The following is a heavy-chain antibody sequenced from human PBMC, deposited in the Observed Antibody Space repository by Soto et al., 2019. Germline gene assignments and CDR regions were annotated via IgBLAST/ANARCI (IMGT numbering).Heavy chain of an antibody. CDR3: ARAPVGVVVVAATTPFDY. CDR2: NIPILGIA. V-gene: IGHV1-69*02. D-gene: IGHD2-15*01. CDR1: GGTFSSYT. J-gene: IGHJ4*02. Sequence: SVKVSCKASGGTFSSYTISWVRQAPGQGLEWMGRNIPILGIANYAQKFQGRVTITADKSTSTAYMELSSLRSEDTAVYYCARAPVGVVVVAATTPFDYWGQGTLVTVSS.